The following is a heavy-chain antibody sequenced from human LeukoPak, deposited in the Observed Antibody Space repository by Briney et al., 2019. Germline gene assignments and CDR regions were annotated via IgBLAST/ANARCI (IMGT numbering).Heavy chain of an antibody. CDR2: INTSGST. CDR1: GGSISSGSYY. J-gene: IGHJ3*02. CDR3: ARENVGSSSDDAFDI. D-gene: IGHD6-6*01. Sequence: SQTLSLTCTVSGGSISSGSYYWSWIRQPAGKGLGWIGRINTSGSTNYNPSLKSRVTISVDTSKNQFSLKLSSVTAADTAVYYCARENVGSSSDDAFDIWGQGTMVTVSS. V-gene: IGHV4-61*02.